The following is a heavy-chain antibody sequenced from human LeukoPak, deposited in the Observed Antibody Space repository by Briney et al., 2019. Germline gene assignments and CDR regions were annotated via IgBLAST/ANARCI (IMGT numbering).Heavy chain of an antibody. CDR3: ARDGPVEKPSYSYYYFMDV. J-gene: IGHJ6*03. CDR1: GYTFNSYY. Sequence: ASVKVSCKASGYTFNSYYMHWVRQAPGQGLEWMGVINPTAGYTTYAQKVQGRVTMTRDMSTSTVYMELSSLRSEDTAVYYCARDGPVEKPSYSYYYFMDVWGKGTTVTVSS. V-gene: IGHV1-46*02. CDR2: INPTAGYT.